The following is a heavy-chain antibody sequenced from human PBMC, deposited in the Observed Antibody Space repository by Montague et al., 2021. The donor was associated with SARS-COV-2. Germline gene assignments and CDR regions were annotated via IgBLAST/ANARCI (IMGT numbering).Heavy chain of an antibody. CDR3: ARRTDILTGYYDY. Sequence: SETLSLTCAVSGGSISHYYWSWIRQPPGKGLEWIGYIYSSGGTNYNPSLKSRVTLSLDAAKNHFSLRLSSVTAADTVVYYCARRTDILTGYYDYWGQGTLVT. V-gene: IGHV4-59*01. CDR1: GGSISHYY. D-gene: IGHD3-9*01. CDR2: IYSSGGT. J-gene: IGHJ4*02.